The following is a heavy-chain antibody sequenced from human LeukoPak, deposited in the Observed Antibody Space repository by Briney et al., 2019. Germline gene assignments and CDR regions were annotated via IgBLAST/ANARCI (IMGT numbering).Heavy chain of an antibody. CDR3: ARKGGYSSGYYY. CDR2: IKQDGSEK. V-gene: IGHV3-7*01. J-gene: IGHJ4*02. CDR1: GFTLSDYW. Sequence: QSGGSLRLSCAASGFTLSDYWMTWVRQAPGKGLEWVANIKQDGSEKDYVDSVKGRFTISRDNAKNSLYLQMDSLRVEDTAVYYCARKGGYSSGYYYWGQGTLVTVSS. D-gene: IGHD3-22*01.